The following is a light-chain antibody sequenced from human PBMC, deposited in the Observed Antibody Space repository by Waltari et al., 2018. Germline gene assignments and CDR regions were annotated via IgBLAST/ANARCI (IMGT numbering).Light chain of an antibody. Sequence: DIAMTQSPDSPAWFLGERATIHSMSSQNILYSPNNMNFLAWYQQKPGQPPKLLISWASTRESGAPDRFSGSGSGTDFTLTISSLQAEDVAVYYCQQYYSAPITFGQGTRLEIK. CDR3: QQYYSAPIT. J-gene: IGKJ5*01. CDR1: QNILYSPNNMNF. CDR2: WAS. V-gene: IGKV4-1*01.